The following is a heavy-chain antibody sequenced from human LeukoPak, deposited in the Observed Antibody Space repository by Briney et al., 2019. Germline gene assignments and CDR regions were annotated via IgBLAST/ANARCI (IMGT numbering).Heavy chain of an antibody. Sequence: GGSPRLSCAASGFTFDDYAMHWVRQAPGKGLEWVSGISWNSGNIGYADSVKGRFTISRDNAKNSLYLQMNSLRAEDTALYYCAKDAYSSNWYYFDYWGQGTLVTVSS. J-gene: IGHJ4*02. V-gene: IGHV3-9*01. CDR2: ISWNSGNI. CDR1: GFTFDDYA. CDR3: AKDAYSSNWYYFDY. D-gene: IGHD6-13*01.